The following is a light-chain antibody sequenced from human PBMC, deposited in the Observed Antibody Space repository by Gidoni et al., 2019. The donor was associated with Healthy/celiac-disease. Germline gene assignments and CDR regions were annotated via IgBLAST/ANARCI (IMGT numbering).Light chain of an antibody. CDR3: SSYTSSIYV. Sequence: QSALTQPAPVSGSPGQSITISCTGTSSDVGGYNYVSWYQQHPGKAPKLMIYDVSNRPSGVSIRFSGSKSGNTASLTISGLQAEDEADYYCSSYTSSIYVFGTGTKVTVL. CDR2: DVS. V-gene: IGLV2-14*03. J-gene: IGLJ1*01. CDR1: SSDVGGYNY.